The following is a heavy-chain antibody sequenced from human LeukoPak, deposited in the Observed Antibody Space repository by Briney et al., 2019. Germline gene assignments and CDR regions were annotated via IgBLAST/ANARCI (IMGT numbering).Heavy chain of an antibody. CDR3: ARTRALVLRYFDWPAPDAFDI. D-gene: IGHD3-9*01. V-gene: IGHV1-69*05. CDR1: GGTFSSYA. J-gene: IGHJ3*02. Sequence: GASVKVSCKASGGTFSSYAISWVRQAPGQRLEWMGRIIPIFGTANYAQKFQGRVTITTDESTSTAYMELSSLRSEDTAVYYCARTRALVLRYFDWPAPDAFDIWGQGTMVTVSS. CDR2: IIPIFGTA.